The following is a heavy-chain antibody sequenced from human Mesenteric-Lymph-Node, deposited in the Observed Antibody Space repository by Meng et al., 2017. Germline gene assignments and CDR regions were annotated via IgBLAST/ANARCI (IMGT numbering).Heavy chain of an antibody. Sequence: GGSLRLSCAASGFTFSSYWMSWVRQAPGKGLEWVANIKQDGSEKSYVDSVKGRFTISRDNAKNSLYLQMNSLRAEDTAVYYCASHSSGWSSYYGMDVWGQGTTVTVSS. CDR2: IKQDGSEK. D-gene: IGHD6-19*01. CDR3: ASHSSGWSSYYGMDV. V-gene: IGHV3-7*01. CDR1: GFTFSSYW. J-gene: IGHJ6*02.